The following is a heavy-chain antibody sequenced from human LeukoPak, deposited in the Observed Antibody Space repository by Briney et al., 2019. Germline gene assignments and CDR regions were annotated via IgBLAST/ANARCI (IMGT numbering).Heavy chain of an antibody. CDR3: ARVPRPNYYYMDV. CDR2: INPNSGGT. Sequence: ASVKVSCKASGYTFTGYYMYWVRQAPGQGLEWMGWINPNSGGTNYAQKFQGRVTMTRDTSISTAYMELSRLRSDDTAVYYCARVPRPNYYYMDVWGKGTTVTISS. J-gene: IGHJ6*03. V-gene: IGHV1-2*02. CDR1: GYTFTGYY.